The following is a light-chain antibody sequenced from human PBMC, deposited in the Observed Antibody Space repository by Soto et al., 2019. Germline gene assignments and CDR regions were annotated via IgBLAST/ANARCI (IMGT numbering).Light chain of an antibody. Sequence: DIQMTQPPSTLSGSVGDRVTITCRASQSISNWLAWYQQKPGKAPKLLIYDASSLESGVPSRFSGSGSGTEYTLTISSLQPDDFATYYCQQYNSYLWTFGQGTKVDIK. CDR3: QQYNSYLWT. CDR1: QSISNW. V-gene: IGKV1-5*01. CDR2: DAS. J-gene: IGKJ1*01.